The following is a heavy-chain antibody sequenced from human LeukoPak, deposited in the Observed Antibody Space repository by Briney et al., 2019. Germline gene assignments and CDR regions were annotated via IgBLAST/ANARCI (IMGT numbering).Heavy chain of an antibody. V-gene: IGHV4-59*01. CDR3: ASYEDSSGYYRVFQH. J-gene: IGHJ1*01. Sequence: SETLSLTCTVSGGSISSYYWSWIRQPPGKGLEWIGYIYYSGSTNYNPSLKSRVTISVDTSKNQFSLKLSSVTAADTAVYYCASYEDSSGYYRVFQHWGQGTLVTVSS. CDR2: IYYSGST. CDR1: GGSISSYY. D-gene: IGHD3-22*01.